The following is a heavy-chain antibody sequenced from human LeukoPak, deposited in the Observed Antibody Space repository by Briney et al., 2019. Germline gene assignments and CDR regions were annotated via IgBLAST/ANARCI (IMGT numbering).Heavy chain of an antibody. J-gene: IGHJ4*02. Sequence: TGGSLRLSCAASGFIFSDYAMHWVRQAPGKGLEWVAIIWLDGSATYYGDSVKGRFTISRDNSNNTLYLQMNSLRVEDTAVYYCARDLNREDFDYWGQGTLVVVSS. CDR1: GFIFSDYA. CDR3: ARDLNREDFDY. D-gene: IGHD1-14*01. CDR2: IWLDGSAT. V-gene: IGHV3-33*08.